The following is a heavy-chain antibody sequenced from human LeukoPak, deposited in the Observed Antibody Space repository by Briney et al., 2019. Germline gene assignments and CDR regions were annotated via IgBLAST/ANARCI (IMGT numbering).Heavy chain of an antibody. D-gene: IGHD1-26*01. CDR3: AREVGRGFDY. Sequence: ASVKVSFDASGYTFTSYGINCVRQAPGQGVGWMGWINAYNSNTHYAQKLQGRVTMTTDTSTSTAYMEVRSLRSDDTAVYYCAREVGRGFDYWGQGTLVTVSS. V-gene: IGHV1-18*01. J-gene: IGHJ4*02. CDR1: GYTFTSYG. CDR2: INAYNSNT.